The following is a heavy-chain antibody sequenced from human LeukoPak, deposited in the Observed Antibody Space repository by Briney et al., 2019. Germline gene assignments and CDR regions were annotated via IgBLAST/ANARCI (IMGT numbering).Heavy chain of an antibody. Sequence: GASVKVSCKASGYTFTSYDINWVRQATGQGLEWMGWINPNSGGTNYAQKFQGRVTMTRDTSISTAYMELSRLRSDDTAVYYCASTMVRVGFDYWGQGTLVTVSS. J-gene: IGHJ4*02. V-gene: IGHV1-2*02. CDR3: ASTMVRVGFDY. CDR1: GYTFTSYD. D-gene: IGHD3-10*01. CDR2: INPNSGGT.